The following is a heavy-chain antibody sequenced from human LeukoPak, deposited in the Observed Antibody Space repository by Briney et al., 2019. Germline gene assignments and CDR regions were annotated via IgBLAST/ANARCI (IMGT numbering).Heavy chain of an antibody. J-gene: IGHJ4*02. CDR1: GLTFSNYV. CDR3: AKANYSGSYYFDS. CDR2: ISGSGGST. Sequence: GGSLRLSCAVSGLTFSNYVMRRVRQAPGKGLEWVSGISGSGGSTYYADSVKGRFTISRDNSKNTLYLQMNSLRAEDTAVYYCAKANYSGSYYFDSWGQGTPVTVSS. D-gene: IGHD1-26*01. V-gene: IGHV3-23*01.